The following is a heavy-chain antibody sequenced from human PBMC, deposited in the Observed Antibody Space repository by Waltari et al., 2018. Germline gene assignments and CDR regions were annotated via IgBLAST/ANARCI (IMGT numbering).Heavy chain of an antibody. V-gene: IGHV4-34*01. Sequence: QVQLQQWGAGLLKPSETLSLTCAVYGGSFSGYYWSWIRQPPGKGLEWIGEINHSGSTNSNPSLKSRVTISVDTSKNQFSLKLSSVTAADTAVYYCARVVRQWRRFDYWGQGTLVTVSS. J-gene: IGHJ4*02. D-gene: IGHD6-19*01. CDR3: ARVVRQWRRFDY. CDR1: GGSFSGYY. CDR2: INHSGST.